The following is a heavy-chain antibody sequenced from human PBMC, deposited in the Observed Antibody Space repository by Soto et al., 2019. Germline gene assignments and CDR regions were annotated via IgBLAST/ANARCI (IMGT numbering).Heavy chain of an antibody. V-gene: IGHV4-34*01. CDR2: INHTGGT. Sequence: SENLSLSWGGYGGFVNGYYWNWSRQPPGKGLEWIGEINHTGGTHYNPSLKRRGTMSVDTSKNQFSLRLSSVTAADTAIYYCATRITVFGLLIPPFDPWGKGTQGTVS. CDR1: GGFVNGYY. D-gene: IGHD3-3*01. CDR3: ATRITVFGLLIPPFDP. J-gene: IGHJ5*02.